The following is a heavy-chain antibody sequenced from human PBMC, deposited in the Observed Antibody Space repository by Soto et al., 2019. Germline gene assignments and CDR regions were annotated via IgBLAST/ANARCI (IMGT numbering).Heavy chain of an antibody. V-gene: IGHV3-48*01. CDR1: GFTFSNFG. CDR2: ISSSSTTI. Sequence: EVQLVESGGGLVQPGGSLRLSCEASGFTFSNFGINWVRQAPGKGLEWVSHISSSSTTIYYAESVKGRFTISRDNAKNSLYLQMSSLRGEDTAVYYCATSFITTIGTTAWGPGTRVTVSS. D-gene: IGHD1-1*01. CDR3: ATSFITTIGTTA. J-gene: IGHJ4*02.